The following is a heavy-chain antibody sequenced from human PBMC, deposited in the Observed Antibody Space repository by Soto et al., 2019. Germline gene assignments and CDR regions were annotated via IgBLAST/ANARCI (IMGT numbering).Heavy chain of an antibody. V-gene: IGHV4-39*02. CDR1: GGSIATSSYF. CDR3: SRRAPEGFDP. J-gene: IGHJ5*02. Sequence: SETLSLTCTVSGGSIATSSYFWAWIRRPPGKGLEWIGSIDYRGTIYNNPSLKSRVTISVDTSKNHFSLKLDSVTAADTALYYCSRRAPEGFDPWGQGTLVTVSS. CDR2: IDYRGTI.